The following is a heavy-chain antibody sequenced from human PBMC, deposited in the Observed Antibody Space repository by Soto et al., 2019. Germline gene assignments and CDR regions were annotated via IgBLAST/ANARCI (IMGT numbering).Heavy chain of an antibody. CDR1: DGSIRNHNW. CDR3: ARNPTVTTPNYFDY. Sequence: SETLSLTCAVSDGSIRNHNWWSWVRQPPGKGLEWIGGIYHSGSTNSNPSLKSRVTISVDKSKNQFSLTLNSVTAADTAVYYCARNPTVTTPNYFDYWGQGTLVTVSS. V-gene: IGHV4-4*02. J-gene: IGHJ4*02. D-gene: IGHD4-17*01. CDR2: IYHSGST.